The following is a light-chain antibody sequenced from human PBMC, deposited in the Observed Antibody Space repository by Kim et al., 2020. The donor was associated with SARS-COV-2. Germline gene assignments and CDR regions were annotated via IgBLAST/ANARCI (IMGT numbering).Light chain of an antibody. Sequence: QRVTTSGTGSSSNIGAGYDVHWYQQLPGTAPKLLIYGNSNRPSGVPDRFSGSKSGTSASLAITGLQAEDEADYYCQSYDSSLSGSVFGGGTKLTVL. CDR3: QSYDSSLSGSV. CDR1: SSNIGAGYD. CDR2: GNS. J-gene: IGLJ3*02. V-gene: IGLV1-40*01.